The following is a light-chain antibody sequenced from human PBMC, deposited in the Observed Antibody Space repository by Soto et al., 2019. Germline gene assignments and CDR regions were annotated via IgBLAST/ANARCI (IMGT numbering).Light chain of an antibody. CDR1: QSISSW. J-gene: IGKJ1*01. V-gene: IGKV1-5*03. CDR3: HQYNSYPWT. CDR2: KAS. Sequence: DIQMTQSPSTLSASVGDRVTITCRASQSISSWLAWYQQKPGRAPKLLIYKASNLESGVPSRFSGSGSGTEFTLTITSLQRDDFATYYCHQYNSYPWTFGQGTKVEIK.